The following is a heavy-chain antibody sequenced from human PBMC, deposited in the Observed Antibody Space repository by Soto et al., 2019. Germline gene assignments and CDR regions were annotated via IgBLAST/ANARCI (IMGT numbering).Heavy chain of an antibody. CDR3: ARDRLRGYDSSGFYS. V-gene: IGHV1-18*01. CDR2: INPSDGNR. CDR1: GYTFTSYV. Sequence: GASVKVSCKASGYTFTSYVFNWVRQATGQGLEWMGWINPSDGNRNFAQKFEDRVTMTTATSTNTVFLELRSLKSDDTAIYYCARDRLRGYDSSGFYSWGQGTMVTVSS. D-gene: IGHD3-22*01. J-gene: IGHJ4*02.